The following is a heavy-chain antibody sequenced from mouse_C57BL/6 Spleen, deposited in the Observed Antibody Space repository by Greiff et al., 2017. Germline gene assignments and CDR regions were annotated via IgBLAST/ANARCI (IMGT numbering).Heavy chain of an antibody. J-gene: IGHJ3*01. D-gene: IGHD1-1*01. Sequence: VQLQQSGTVLARPRASVKMSCKTSGYTFTSYWMHWVKQRPGQGLEWIGAIYPGNSDTSYNQKFKGKAKLTAVTAASTAYMELSSLTNEDSAVYYCTRDYGSSYRFAYWGQGTLVTVSA. CDR1: GYTFTSYW. CDR3: TRDYGSSYRFAY. CDR2: IYPGNSDT. V-gene: IGHV1-5*01.